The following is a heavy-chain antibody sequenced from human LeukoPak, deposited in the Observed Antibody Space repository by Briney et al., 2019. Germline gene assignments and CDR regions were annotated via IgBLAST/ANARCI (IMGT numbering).Heavy chain of an antibody. CDR2: IYSGGRT. Sequence: PGGSLRLSCAASGFTISSNSMSWVRQAPGERLEWVSFIYSGGRTYYADSVKGRFTISRDNSKNMLYLQMNSLRAEDTAVYYCARDLAWDAFDIWGQGTMVTVSS. V-gene: IGHV3-53*01. J-gene: IGHJ3*02. CDR1: GFTISSNS. CDR3: ARDLAWDAFDI.